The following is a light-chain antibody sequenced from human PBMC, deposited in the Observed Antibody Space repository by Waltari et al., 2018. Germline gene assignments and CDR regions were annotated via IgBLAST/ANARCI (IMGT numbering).Light chain of an antibody. V-gene: IGKV4-1*01. CDR2: WAS. J-gene: IGKJ3*01. Sequence: DAVVTQSPDSLAVSLGERATINCKSSQSIKNYLAWYQVKAGQPPKLLIYWASTRASGVPDRFSGGGSGTDFTLTISSLQTEDVAVYYCQQYYTTPFTFGPGTKVDIK. CDR3: QQYYTTPFT. CDR1: QSIKNY.